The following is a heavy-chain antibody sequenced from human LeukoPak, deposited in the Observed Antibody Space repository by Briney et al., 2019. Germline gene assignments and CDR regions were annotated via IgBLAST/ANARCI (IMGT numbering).Heavy chain of an antibody. J-gene: IGHJ4*02. CDR3: ARADFWSGYPFDY. V-gene: IGHV4-30-4*01. Sequence: LRLSCAASGFTFSDYYMSWIRQPPGKGLEWIGYIYYSGSTYYNPSLKSRVTISVDTSKNQFSLKLSSVTAADTAVYYCARADFWSGYPFDYWGQGTLVTVSS. D-gene: IGHD3-3*01. CDR1: GFTFSDYY. CDR2: IYYSGST.